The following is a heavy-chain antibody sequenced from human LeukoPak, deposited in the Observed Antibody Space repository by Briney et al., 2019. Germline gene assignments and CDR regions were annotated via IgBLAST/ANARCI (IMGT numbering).Heavy chain of an antibody. CDR3: ARGRHNPQRPGSGGIVFYDY. Sequence: PSETLSLTCTVSGGSISSSSYYWSWIRQPPGKRLEWIGEINHSGSTNYNPSLKSRVTISVDTSKNQFSLKLSSVTAADTAVYYCARGRHNPQRPGSGGIVFYDYWGQGTLVTVSS. V-gene: IGHV4-39*07. CDR2: INHSGST. CDR1: GGSISSSSYY. D-gene: IGHD6-25*01. J-gene: IGHJ4*02.